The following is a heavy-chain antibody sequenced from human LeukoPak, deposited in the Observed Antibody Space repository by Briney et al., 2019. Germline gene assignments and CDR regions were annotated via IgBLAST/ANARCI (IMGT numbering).Heavy chain of an antibody. V-gene: IGHV3-21*01. Sequence: GGPLRLSCAASGFTFSSYSMNWVRQAPGKGLEWVSSISSSSSYIYYADSVKGRFTISRDNAKNSLYLQMNSLRAEDTAVYYCAREGPGYSSGWWGDWGQGTLVTVSS. CDR3: AREGPGYSSGWWGD. CDR1: GFTFSSYS. J-gene: IGHJ4*02. D-gene: IGHD6-19*01. CDR2: ISSSSSYI.